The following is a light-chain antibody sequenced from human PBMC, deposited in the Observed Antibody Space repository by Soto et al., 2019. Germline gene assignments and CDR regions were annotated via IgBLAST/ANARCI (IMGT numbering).Light chain of an antibody. V-gene: IGKV1-8*01. Sequence: AIRMTQSPSSFSASTGDRVTITCRASQGISSYLAWYQQKPGKAPKLLIYDASTLQSGVPSRFSGSGSGTDFTLTIRFLQSEDFATYYCQQYYSYPRPFGQGTKVEI. CDR2: DAS. CDR1: QGISSY. CDR3: QQYYSYPRP. J-gene: IGKJ1*01.